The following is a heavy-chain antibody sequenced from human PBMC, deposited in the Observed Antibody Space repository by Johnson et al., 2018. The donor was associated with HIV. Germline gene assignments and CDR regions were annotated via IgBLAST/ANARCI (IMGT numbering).Heavy chain of an antibody. CDR3: AKAPPYGGNRGAFDI. J-gene: IGHJ3*02. CDR1: GFTFSSYG. V-gene: IGHV3-30*18. Sequence: QVQLVESGGGVVQPGRSLRLSCAASGFTFSSYGMHWVRQAPGKGLEWVAVISYDGSNKYYADSVKGRFTISRDNSTNTLYLQMNSLRPEDTALYYCAKAPPYGGNRGAFDIWGQGTMVTVSS. D-gene: IGHD4-23*01. CDR2: ISYDGSNK.